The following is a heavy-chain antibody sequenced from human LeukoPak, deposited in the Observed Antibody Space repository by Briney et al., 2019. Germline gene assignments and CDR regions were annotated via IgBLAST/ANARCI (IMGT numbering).Heavy chain of an antibody. CDR3: AREANYYGSGSYFEGTFDH. J-gene: IGHJ4*02. CDR1: GGSISSSSYY. CDR2: IYYSGST. V-gene: IGHV4-39*07. D-gene: IGHD3-10*01. Sequence: SETLSLTCTVSGGSISSSSYYWGWIRQPPGKGLEWIGSIYYSGSTYYNPSLKSRVTISVDTSKNQFSLKLSSVTAADTAVYYCAREANYYGSGSYFEGTFDHWGQGSLVIVSS.